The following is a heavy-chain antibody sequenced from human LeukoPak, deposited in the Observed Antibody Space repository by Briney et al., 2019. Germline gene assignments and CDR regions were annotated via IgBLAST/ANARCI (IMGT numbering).Heavy chain of an antibody. CDR3: ARSPTSSGFDY. J-gene: IGHJ4*02. V-gene: IGHV1-69*05. D-gene: IGHD6-19*01. CDR2: IIPIFGTA. Sequence: GASVKVSCKASGGTFSSYAISWVRQAPGQGLEWMGGIIPIFGTANYAQKFQGRVTITRNTSISTAYMELSSLRSEDTAVYYCARSPTSSGFDYWGQGTLVTVSS. CDR1: GGTFSSYA.